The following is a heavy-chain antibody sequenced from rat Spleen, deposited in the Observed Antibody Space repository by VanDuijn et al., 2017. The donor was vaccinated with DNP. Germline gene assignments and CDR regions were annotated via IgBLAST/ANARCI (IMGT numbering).Heavy chain of an antibody. CDR2: IGSAAYAP. CDR1: GFNFNDYW. J-gene: IGHJ2*01. CDR3: VRWNSGHFDY. V-gene: IGHV5-22*01. Sequence: EVQLVESGGGLVQPGRSLKLSCAASGFNFNDYWMGWVRQAPAKGLEWVAYIGSAAYAPYYGDSVKGRFTISRDNARSTLYLQMNSLRSEDMATYYCVRWNSGHFDYWGQGVMVTVSS. D-gene: IGHD4-3*01.